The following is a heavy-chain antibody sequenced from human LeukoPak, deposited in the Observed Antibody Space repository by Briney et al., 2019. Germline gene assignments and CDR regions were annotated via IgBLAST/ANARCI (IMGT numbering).Heavy chain of an antibody. D-gene: IGHD2-15*01. J-gene: IGHJ3*02. Sequence: GESLKISCKGSGYSFTNFWIGWVRQMPRKGLEWMGIIYPDDSDALYSPSFKGQVTISADKSINTAYLQWSSLKASDTAIYYCARRARDCSSGTCYFDTFDIWGQGTMVTVSS. CDR1: GYSFTNFW. V-gene: IGHV5-51*01. CDR2: IYPDDSDA. CDR3: ARRARDCSSGTCYFDTFDI.